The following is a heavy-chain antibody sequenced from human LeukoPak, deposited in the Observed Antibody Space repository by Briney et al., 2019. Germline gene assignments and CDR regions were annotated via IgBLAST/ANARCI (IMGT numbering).Heavy chain of an antibody. Sequence: PGGSLRLSCAASGFTFSTFWLSWVRQAPGKGLEWVANINQDGSEEYYVDSMKGRFTVSRDNAKNSLYLQMDSLRAEDTAVYYCARGGTFVSDYWGQGTLVTVSS. J-gene: IGHJ4*02. CDR3: ARGGTFVSDY. CDR1: GFTFSTFW. D-gene: IGHD1-1*01. CDR2: INQDGSEE. V-gene: IGHV3-7*01.